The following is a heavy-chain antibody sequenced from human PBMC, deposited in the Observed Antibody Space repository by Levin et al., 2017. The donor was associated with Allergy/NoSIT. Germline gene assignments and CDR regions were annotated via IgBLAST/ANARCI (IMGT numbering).Heavy chain of an antibody. D-gene: IGHD3-9*01. CDR3: ARDRSYDILTGYYKGHAFDS. Sequence: GGSLRLSCAASGFTFSSYAMHWVRQAPGKGLEWVAVISYDGSNKYYADSVKGRFTISRDNSKNTLYLQMNSLRAEDTAVYYCARDRSYDILTGYYKGHAFDSWGQGTMVTVSS. CDR2: ISYDGSNK. J-gene: IGHJ3*02. CDR1: GFTFSSYA. V-gene: IGHV3-30-3*01.